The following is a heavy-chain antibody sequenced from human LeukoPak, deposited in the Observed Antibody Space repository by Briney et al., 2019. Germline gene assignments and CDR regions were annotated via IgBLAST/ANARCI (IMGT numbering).Heavy chain of an antibody. CDR3: ARGGPVKSIYDPHWYDP. V-gene: IGHV3-23*01. CDR1: EFTFSSYA. D-gene: IGHD5/OR15-5a*01. J-gene: IGHJ5*02. CDR2: ISGSDGST. Sequence: GGSLRLSCAASEFTFSSYAMSWVRQAPGKGLEWVSGISGSDGSTYYVDSVRGRLIISRDNSKNTLFLQMNSLRVEDTAVYFCARGGPVKSIYDPHWYDPWGQGTLVTVSS.